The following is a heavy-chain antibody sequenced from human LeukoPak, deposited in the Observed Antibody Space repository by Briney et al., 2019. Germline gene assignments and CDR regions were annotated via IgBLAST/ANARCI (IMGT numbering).Heavy chain of an antibody. CDR2: IYYSGST. D-gene: IGHD3-16*01. CDR1: GGSISSYY. CDR3: ARTDGGGFDY. V-gene: IGHV4-59*12. J-gene: IGHJ4*02. Sequence: SETLSLTCTVSGGSISSYYWSWIRQPPGKGLEWIGYIYYSGSTYYNPSLKSRVTISVDTSKNQFSLKLSSVTAADTAVYYCARTDGGGFDYWGQGTLVTVSS.